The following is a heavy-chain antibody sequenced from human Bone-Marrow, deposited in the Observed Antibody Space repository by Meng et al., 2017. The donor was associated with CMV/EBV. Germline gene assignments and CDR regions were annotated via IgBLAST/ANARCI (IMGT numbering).Heavy chain of an antibody. Sequence: SETLSLTCTVSGGSISSSSYYWGWIRQPPGKGLEWIGSIYYSGSTYYNPSLKSRVTISVDTSKNQFSLKLSSVTAADTAVYYCARGEVEPTIFGVTNLGMDVWGKGTTVTVSS. V-gene: IGHV4-39*07. CDR2: IYYSGST. CDR1: GGSISSSSYY. CDR3: ARGEVEPTIFGVTNLGMDV. J-gene: IGHJ6*04. D-gene: IGHD3-3*01.